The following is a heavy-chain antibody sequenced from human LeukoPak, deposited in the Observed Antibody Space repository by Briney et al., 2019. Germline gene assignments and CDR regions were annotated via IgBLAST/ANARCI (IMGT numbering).Heavy chain of an antibody. CDR2: IYTSGST. CDR3: AREVSSSSPDNWFDP. CDR1: GGSISSYY. J-gene: IGHJ5*02. Sequence: SETLSLTCTVSGGSISSYYWSWIRQPAGKGLEWIGRIYTSGSTNYNPSLKSRVTMSVDTSKNQFSLKLSSVTAADTAVYYCAREVSSSSPDNWFDPWGQGTLVTVSS. D-gene: IGHD6-6*01. V-gene: IGHV4-4*07.